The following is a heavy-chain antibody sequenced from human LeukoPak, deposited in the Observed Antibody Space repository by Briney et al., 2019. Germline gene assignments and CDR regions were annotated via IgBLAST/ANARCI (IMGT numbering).Heavy chain of an antibody. D-gene: IGHD2-21*02. CDR3: ARARALGDPWYLDY. CDR2: INPNSGGT. CDR1: GYTFTGYY. Sequence: ASVKVSCKASGYTFTGYYMHWVRQAPGQGLEWMGWINPNSGGTNYAQKFQGRVTMTRDTSISTAYMELSRLRSDDTAVYYCARARALGDPWYLDYWGQGTLVTVSS. V-gene: IGHV1-2*02. J-gene: IGHJ4*02.